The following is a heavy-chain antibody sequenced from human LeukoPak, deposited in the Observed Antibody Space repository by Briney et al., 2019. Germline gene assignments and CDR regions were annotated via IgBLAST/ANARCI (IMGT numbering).Heavy chain of an antibody. V-gene: IGHV3-21*01. CDR3: ARGSGYYGSGREWDY. D-gene: IGHD3-10*01. J-gene: IGHJ4*02. CDR2: ISSSSSYI. CDR1: GFTFNNGW. Sequence: GGSLRLSCAASGFTFNNGWMSWVRQAPGKGLEWVSSISSSSSYIYYADSVKGRFTISRDNAKNSLYLQMNSLRAEDTAVYYCARGSGYYGSGREWDYWGQGTLVTVSS.